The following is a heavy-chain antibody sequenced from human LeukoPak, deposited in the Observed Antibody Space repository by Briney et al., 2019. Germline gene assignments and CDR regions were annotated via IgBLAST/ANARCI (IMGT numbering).Heavy chain of an antibody. CDR2: IYYSGST. CDR3: ARTDDDSTGGEDY. CDR1: GGSISSSSYY. Sequence: KPSETLSLTCTVSGGSISSSSYYWGWIRQPPGKGLEWIGSIYYSGSTYYNPSLKSRVTISVDTSKNQFSLKLSSVTAADTAVYYCARTDDDSTGGEDYWGQGTLVTVSS. V-gene: IGHV4-39*01. J-gene: IGHJ4*02. D-gene: IGHD3-22*01.